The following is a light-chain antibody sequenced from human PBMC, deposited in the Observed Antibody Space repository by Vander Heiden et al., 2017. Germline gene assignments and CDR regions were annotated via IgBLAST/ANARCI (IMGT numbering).Light chain of an antibody. V-gene: IGKV1-9*01. CDR1: QGISSY. Sequence: DIQLTQSPSSLSASLGDRVTITCRASQGISSYLAWYQQTPGKAPKLLIASASALQSGVPSRFSGSGSGTEFTLTINSLQPEDSATFYCEHLNNFPLTFGGGTKVEI. CDR3: EHLNNFPLT. J-gene: IGKJ4*01. CDR2: SAS.